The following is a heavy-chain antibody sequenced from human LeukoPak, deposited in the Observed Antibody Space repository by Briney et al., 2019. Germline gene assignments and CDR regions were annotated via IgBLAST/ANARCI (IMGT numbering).Heavy chain of an antibody. Sequence: GGSLRLSCAASGFTFSSYVMSWVRQAPGKGLEWVSFINWNGGSTAYGDSVKGRFTISRDNAKNSLYLQMDSLRADDTAFYYCARDSTRGLDYWGQGTLVTVSS. J-gene: IGHJ4*02. V-gene: IGHV3-20*04. CDR3: ARDSTRGLDY. D-gene: IGHD4-17*01. CDR1: GFTFSSYV. CDR2: INWNGGST.